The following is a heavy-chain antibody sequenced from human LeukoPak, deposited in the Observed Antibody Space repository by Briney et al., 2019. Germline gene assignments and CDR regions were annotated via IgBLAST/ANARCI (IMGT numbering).Heavy chain of an antibody. Sequence: PGGSLRLSCAASGFTFSSYGMSWVRQAPGKGLEWVSAISGSGGSTYYADSVKGRFTISRDNSKNTLYLQMSSLRAEDTAVYYCAKDRGIISDYWGQGTLVTVSS. J-gene: IGHJ4*02. CDR2: ISGSGGST. D-gene: IGHD3-10*01. V-gene: IGHV3-23*01. CDR1: GFTFSSYG. CDR3: AKDRGIISDY.